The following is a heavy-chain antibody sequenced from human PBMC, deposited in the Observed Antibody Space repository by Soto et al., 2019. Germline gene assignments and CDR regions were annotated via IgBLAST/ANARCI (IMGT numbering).Heavy chain of an antibody. CDR3: ARGGTQYYDILTGYPDWDV. CDR2: INPNSGGT. J-gene: IGHJ6*02. CDR1: GYTFTGYY. D-gene: IGHD3-9*01. Sequence: ASVKVSCKASGYTFTGYYMHWVRQAPGQGLEWMGWINPNSGGTNYAQKFQGRVTMTRDTSISTAYMELSRLRSDDTAVSYCARGGTQYYDILTGYPDWDVWGQGTTVTVSS. V-gene: IGHV1-2*02.